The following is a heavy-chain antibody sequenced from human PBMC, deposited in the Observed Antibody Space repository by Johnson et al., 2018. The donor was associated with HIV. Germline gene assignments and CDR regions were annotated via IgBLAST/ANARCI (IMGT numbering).Heavy chain of an antibody. CDR2: ISFDGSNK. CDR3: ARDGRDLATRGGFDI. Sequence: QVQLVETGGGLIQPGGSLRLSCVASGFTVRKGLEWVAVISFDGSNKYYADSVKGRFTISRDNSKNTLYLQMNSLRAEDTAVYYCARDGRDLATRGGFDIWGQGTMVTVSS. V-gene: IGHV3-30-3*01. D-gene: IGHD5-24*01. CDR1: GFTVR. J-gene: IGHJ3*02.